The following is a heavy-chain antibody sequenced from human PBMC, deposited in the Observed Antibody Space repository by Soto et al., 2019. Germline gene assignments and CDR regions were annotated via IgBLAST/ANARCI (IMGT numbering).Heavy chain of an antibody. CDR3: VRGQAVGAHLFDS. J-gene: IGHJ4*02. CDR1: GFTFRSFD. CDR2: IGTIGDT. D-gene: IGHD6-13*01. V-gene: IGHV3-13*01. Sequence: EVQLVESGGGLVQPGGSLRLTCAASGFTFRSFDFHWVRQATGKGLEWVATIGTIGDTYYPVSVKGRFTVSRENANSSVSLQMDSLRVGDTAVYFCVRGQAVGAHLFDSWGQGTPVTVSS.